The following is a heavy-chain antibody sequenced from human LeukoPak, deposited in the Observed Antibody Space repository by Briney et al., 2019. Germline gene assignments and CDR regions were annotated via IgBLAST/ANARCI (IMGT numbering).Heavy chain of an antibody. CDR1: GYTFTTYT. Sequence: GASVTVSCKASGYTFTTYTMNWVRQSRGQRLEWIGWIVVGTGNTNYAQKLQERVTITRDMSTSTAYMELSSLRSEDTAVYYCAAPISADTDYYGMDVWGQGTTVTVSS. V-gene: IGHV1-58*02. CDR2: IVVGTGNT. CDR3: AAPISADTDYYGMDV. J-gene: IGHJ6*02. D-gene: IGHD2-2*02.